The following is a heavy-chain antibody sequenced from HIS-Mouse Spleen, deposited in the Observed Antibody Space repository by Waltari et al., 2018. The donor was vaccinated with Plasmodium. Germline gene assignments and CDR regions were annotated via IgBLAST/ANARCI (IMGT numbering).Heavy chain of an antibody. CDR2: IKQDGSEK. CDR1: GLPFSSYW. D-gene: IGHD3-10*01. Sequence: EVQLVESGGGLVQPGGSLSISCAASGLPFSSYWMSWVRQAPGKGLEGVANIKQDGSEKYYVDSVKGRFTISRDNAKNSLYLQMNSLRAEDTAVYYCARARAPDYWGQGTLVTVSS. J-gene: IGHJ4*02. V-gene: IGHV3-7*04. CDR3: ARARAPDY.